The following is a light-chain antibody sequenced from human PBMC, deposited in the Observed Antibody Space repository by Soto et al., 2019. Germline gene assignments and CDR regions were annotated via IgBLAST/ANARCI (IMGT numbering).Light chain of an antibody. Sequence: EIVLTQSPATLSLSPGERATLSCRASQSINRHLAWYRQKPGQAPRLLIYDASNRATGIPARFSGSGSGTDFTHTISSLEPEDFGVYYCQQRSNWPPVTFGGGTKVEIK. V-gene: IGKV3-11*01. CDR3: QQRSNWPPVT. CDR1: QSINRH. CDR2: DAS. J-gene: IGKJ4*01.